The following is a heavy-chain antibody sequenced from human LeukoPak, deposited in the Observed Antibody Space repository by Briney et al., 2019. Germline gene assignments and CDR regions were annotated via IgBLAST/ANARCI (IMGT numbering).Heavy chain of an antibody. J-gene: IGHJ6*04. CDR3: ARDQMVRGVTDYYYYGMDV. CDR1: GFTFSSYD. Sequence: GRSLRLSCAASGFTFSSYDMHWVRQATGKGLEWVSAIGTTGDPYYPGSVKGRFTISRENAKNSLYLLMNSLRAGDTAVYYCARDQMVRGVTDYYYYGMDVWGKGTTVTVSS. V-gene: IGHV3-13*05. CDR2: IGTTGDP. D-gene: IGHD3-10*01.